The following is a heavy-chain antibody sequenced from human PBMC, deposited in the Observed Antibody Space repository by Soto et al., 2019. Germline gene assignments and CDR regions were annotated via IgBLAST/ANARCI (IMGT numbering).Heavy chain of an antibody. D-gene: IGHD3-3*01. CDR2: ISSSSSYT. CDR3: ARDREITIFGVVSPHEYFQH. J-gene: IGHJ1*01. CDR1: GFTFSDYY. Sequence: GGSLRLSCAASGFTFSDYYMSWIRQAPGKGLEWVSYISSSSSYTNYADSVKGRFTISRDNAKNSLYLQMNSLRAEDTAVYYCARDREITIFGVVSPHEYFQHWGQGTLVTVSS. V-gene: IGHV3-11*06.